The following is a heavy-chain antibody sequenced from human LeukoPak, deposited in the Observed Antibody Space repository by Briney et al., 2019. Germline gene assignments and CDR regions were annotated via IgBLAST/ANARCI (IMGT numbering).Heavy chain of an antibody. Sequence: GGSLRLSCAASGFTFSDFDIHWVRQASGKGLEWVARIKTKAESDATAYAASVKGRFTISRDDSKNTAYLQMNSLKTEDTAVYYCARDRWDIVVVVRHYMDVWGKGTTVTVSS. CDR1: GFTFSDFD. CDR3: ARDRWDIVVVVRHYMDV. D-gene: IGHD2-15*01. J-gene: IGHJ6*03. CDR2: IKTKAESDAT. V-gene: IGHV3-73*01.